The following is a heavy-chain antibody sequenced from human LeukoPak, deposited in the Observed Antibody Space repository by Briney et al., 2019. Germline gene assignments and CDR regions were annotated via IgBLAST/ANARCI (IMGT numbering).Heavy chain of an antibody. J-gene: IGHJ6*02. V-gene: IGHV3-48*01. CDR3: ARDGNYCSGGSCYNPHYYGMDV. Sequence: GGSLRLSCAASGFTFSSYSMNWVRQAPGKGPEWVSYISSSSSTIYYADSVKGRFTISRDNAKNSLYLQMNSLRAEDTAVYYCARDGNYCSGGSCYNPHYYGMDVWGQGTTVTVSS. CDR2: ISSSSSTI. D-gene: IGHD2-15*01. CDR1: GFTFSSYS.